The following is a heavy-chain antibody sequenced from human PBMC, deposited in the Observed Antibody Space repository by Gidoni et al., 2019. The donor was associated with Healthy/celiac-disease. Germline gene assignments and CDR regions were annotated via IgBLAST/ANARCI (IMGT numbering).Heavy chain of an antibody. V-gene: IGHV3-48*04. CDR1: GFTFSSYS. CDR2: ISSSSSTI. Sequence: EVQLVVSGGGLVQPGGSLRLSCASSGFTFSSYSMNWVRQAPGKGLEWVSYISSSSSTIYYADSVKGRFTISRDNAKNSLYLQMNSLRAEDTAVYYCARVCGGGSCYLDYFDYWGQGTLVTVSS. CDR3: ARVCGGGSCYLDYFDY. D-gene: IGHD2-15*01. J-gene: IGHJ4*02.